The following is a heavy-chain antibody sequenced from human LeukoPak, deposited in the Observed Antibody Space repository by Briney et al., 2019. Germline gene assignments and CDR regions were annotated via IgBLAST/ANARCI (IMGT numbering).Heavy chain of an antibody. CDR2: IYTSGST. D-gene: IGHD3-22*01. J-gene: IGHJ4*02. CDR3: ARGSHSGDYDRLDY. Sequence: SETLSLTCTVSGGSISSYYWSWIRQPAGKGLEWIGRIYTSGSTNYNPSLKSRVTISVDMSKNQFSLKLSSVTAADTAVYYCARGSHSGDYDRLDYWGQGTLVAVSS. V-gene: IGHV4-4*07. CDR1: GGSISSYY.